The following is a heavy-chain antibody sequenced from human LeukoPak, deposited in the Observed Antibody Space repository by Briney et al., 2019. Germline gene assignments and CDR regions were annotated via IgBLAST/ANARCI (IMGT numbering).Heavy chain of an antibody. D-gene: IGHD3-22*01. Sequence: ASVKVSCTASGYTFTSYYMHWVRQAPGQGLEWMGIINPSGGSTSYAQKFQGRVTMTRDTSTSTVYMELSSLRSEDTAVYYCAIDPHYYDSSGYPPAFDYWGQGTLVTVSS. J-gene: IGHJ4*02. CDR1: GYTFTSYY. V-gene: IGHV1-46*01. CDR3: AIDPHYYDSSGYPPAFDY. CDR2: INPSGGST.